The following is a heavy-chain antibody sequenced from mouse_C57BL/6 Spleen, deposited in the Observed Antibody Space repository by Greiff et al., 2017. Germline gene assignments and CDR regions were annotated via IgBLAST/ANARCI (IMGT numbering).Heavy chain of an antibody. CDR2: INPNYGTT. CDR1: GYSFTDYN. Sequence: VQLKQSGPELVKPGASVKISCKASGYSFTDYNMNWVKQSNGKSLEWIGVINPNYGTTSYNQKFKGKATLTVDQSSSTAYMQLNSLTSEDSAVYYCASSGTTVVSPYYAMDYWGQGTSVTVSS. CDR3: ASSGTTVVSPYYAMDY. D-gene: IGHD1-1*01. V-gene: IGHV1-39*01. J-gene: IGHJ4*01.